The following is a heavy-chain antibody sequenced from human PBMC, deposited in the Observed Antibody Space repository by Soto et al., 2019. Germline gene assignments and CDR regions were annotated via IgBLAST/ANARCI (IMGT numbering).Heavy chain of an antibody. CDR1: GYGFTSYW. J-gene: IGHJ5*02. V-gene: IGHV5-51*01. D-gene: IGHD6-19*01. CDR2: IYPGDSDT. CDR3: ARWGIAVAGTDWFDP. Sequence: GESLKISCKGSGYGFTSYWIGWVRQMPGKGLEWMGIIYPGDSDTRYSPSFQGQVTISADKSISTAYLQWSSLKASDTAMYYCARWGIAVAGTDWFDPWGQGTLVTVSS.